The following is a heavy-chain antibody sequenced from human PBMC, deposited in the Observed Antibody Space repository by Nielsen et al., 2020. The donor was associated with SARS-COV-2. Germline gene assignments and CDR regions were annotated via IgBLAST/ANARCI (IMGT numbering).Heavy chain of an antibody. CDR2: ISYDGSSK. CDR3: AKETIYGSGSYGY. CDR1: GFTFSSYG. V-gene: IGHV3-30*18. J-gene: IGHJ4*02. D-gene: IGHD3-10*01. Sequence: GESLKISCAASGFTFSSYGMHWVRQAPGKGLEWVAVISYDGSSKYYADSVKGRFTISRDNSKNTLYLQMNSLRAEDTAVYYCAKETIYGSGSYGYWGQGTLVTVSS.